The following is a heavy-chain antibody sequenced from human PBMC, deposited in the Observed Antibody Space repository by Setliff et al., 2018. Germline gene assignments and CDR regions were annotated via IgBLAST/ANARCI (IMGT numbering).Heavy chain of an antibody. D-gene: IGHD3-10*01. J-gene: IGHJ6*03. V-gene: IGHV4-4*07. CDR2: ICRGSNT. Sequence: PSETLSLTCTVSGGSISSYYWSWIRQPAGKGLEWIGRICSSENTIGRICRGSNTHYNPSLQSRVTMSLDTSTNQFSLRLSSVTAADTAVYYCARTSRDGATYMDVWGKGTTVTVSS. CDR1: GGSISSYY. CDR3: ARTSRDGATYMDV.